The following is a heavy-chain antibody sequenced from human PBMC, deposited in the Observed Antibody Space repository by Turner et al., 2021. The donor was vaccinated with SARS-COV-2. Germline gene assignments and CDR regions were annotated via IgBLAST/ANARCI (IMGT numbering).Heavy chain of an antibody. V-gene: IGHV3-53*01. Sequence: EVQLVESGGGWIQPGGSLRLSCPASGFTVSSNYMSWVRQAPGKGLEWVSVIYSGGSTYYADSVKGRFTISRDKSKNTLYLQMNSLRAEDTAVYYCARGHVPAASNFYYYYYYGMDVWGQGTTVTVSS. CDR3: ARGHVPAASNFYYYYYYGMDV. J-gene: IGHJ6*02. CDR2: IYSGGST. CDR1: GFTVSSNY. D-gene: IGHD2-2*01.